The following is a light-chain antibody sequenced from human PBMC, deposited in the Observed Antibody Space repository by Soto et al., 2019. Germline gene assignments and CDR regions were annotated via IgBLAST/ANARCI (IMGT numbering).Light chain of an antibody. J-gene: IGKJ1*01. Sequence: EIAMTQSPVTLSLSPGERATLYCWASQSVSSNLAWYQQKPGQAPRLLIYGASTRVTGVPARFSGSGSGTEFILIISSLQSEDFAVYYCQHYNNWPPWTFGQGTKVEIK. CDR2: GAS. V-gene: IGKV3-15*01. CDR1: QSVSSN. CDR3: QHYNNWPPWT.